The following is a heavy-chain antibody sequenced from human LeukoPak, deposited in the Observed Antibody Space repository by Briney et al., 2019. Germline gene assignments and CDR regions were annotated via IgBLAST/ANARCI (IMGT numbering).Heavy chain of an antibody. V-gene: IGHV3-23*01. D-gene: IGHD3-22*01. J-gene: IGHJ4*02. CDR2: IIYDGRHT. CDR1: GFTFRMYA. CDR3: AKDGLSYDGSTHVYYFQS. Sequence: GRFLRLSCTASGFTFRMYAMSWVRQAPGKGLESVASIIYDGRHTYYAASVKGRFTISRDNSQNTLYLQMNSLRAEDTALYYCAKDGLSYDGSTHVYYFQSLGQGTLVTVSS.